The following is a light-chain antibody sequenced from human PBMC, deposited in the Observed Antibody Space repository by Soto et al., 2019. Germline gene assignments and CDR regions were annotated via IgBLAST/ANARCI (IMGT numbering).Light chain of an antibody. V-gene: IGKV3-15*01. Sequence: EIVFTQSPSTLSVSPGERATLSCRASQSVRSNLAWYQQKPGQGPRLLIFGASTRATNIPARFSGSGSGTEFTLTISSLQSEDFAVYYCQEYINWPSLTFSGGTKVDIK. CDR3: QEYINWPSLT. CDR1: QSVRSN. CDR2: GAS. J-gene: IGKJ4*01.